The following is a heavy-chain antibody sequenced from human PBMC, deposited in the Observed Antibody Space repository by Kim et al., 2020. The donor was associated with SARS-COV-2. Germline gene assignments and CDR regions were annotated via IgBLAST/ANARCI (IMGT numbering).Heavy chain of an antibody. CDR3: ARGLVRDIVVVVAHIRRVWFDP. CDR1: GGSISSSNW. J-gene: IGHJ5*02. CDR2: IYHSGST. V-gene: IGHV4-4*02. Sequence: LRETLSLTCAVSGGSISSSNWWSWVRQPPGKGLEWIGEIYHSGSTNYNPSLKSRVTISVDKSKNQFSLKLSSVTAADTAVYYCARGLVRDIVVVVAHIRRVWFDPWGQGTLVTVSS. D-gene: IGHD2-15*01.